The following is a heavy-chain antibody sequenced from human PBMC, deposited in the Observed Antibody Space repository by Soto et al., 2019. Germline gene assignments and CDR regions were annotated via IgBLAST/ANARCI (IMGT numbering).Heavy chain of an antibody. D-gene: IGHD2-15*01. V-gene: IGHV4-39*01. J-gene: IGHJ5*02. Sequence: SETLSLTCTVSGGSISSSSYYWGWIRQPPGKGLEWIGSIYYSGSTYYNPSLKSRVTISVDTSKNQFSLKLSSVTAADTAVYYCARRDRGRSGIVVVAATLSGNWFDPWGQGTLVTVSS. CDR3: ARRDRGRSGIVVVAATLSGNWFDP. CDR1: GGSISSSSYY. CDR2: IYYSGST.